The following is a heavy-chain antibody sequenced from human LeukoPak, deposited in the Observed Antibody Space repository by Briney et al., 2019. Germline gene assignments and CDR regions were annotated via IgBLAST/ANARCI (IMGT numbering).Heavy chain of an antibody. Sequence: ASVKVSCKASGGTFISYAISWVRQAPGQGLEWMGGIIPIFGTANYAQKFRGRVTITADESTSTAYMELSSLRSEDTAVYYCARVGDSSGYYYTYYFDYWGQGTLVTVSS. V-gene: IGHV1-69*13. CDR1: GGTFISYA. CDR2: IIPIFGTA. CDR3: ARVGDSSGYYYTYYFDY. J-gene: IGHJ4*02. D-gene: IGHD3-22*01.